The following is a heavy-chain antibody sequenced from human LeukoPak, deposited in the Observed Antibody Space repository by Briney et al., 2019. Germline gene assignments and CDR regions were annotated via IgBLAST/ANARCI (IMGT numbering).Heavy chain of an antibody. J-gene: IGHJ4*02. CDR2: INPNSGGT. CDR1: GYTFTGCY. D-gene: IGHD3-10*01. CDR3: ARVYDSGSFSGV. Sequence: ASVKVSCKASGYTFTGCYMHWVRQAPGQGLEWMGWINPNSGGTNYAQKFQGRVTMTRDTSISTAYMELSRLRSDDTAVYYCARVYDSGSFSGVWGQGTLVTVSS. V-gene: IGHV1-2*02.